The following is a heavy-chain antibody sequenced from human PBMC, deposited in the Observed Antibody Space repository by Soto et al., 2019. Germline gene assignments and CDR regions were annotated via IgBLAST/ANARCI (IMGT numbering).Heavy chain of an antibody. CDR1: GGTFRTSA. CDR2: IMPVFRRP. V-gene: IGHV1-69*12. D-gene: IGHD3-3*02. Sequence: QVQLVQSGAEVKKPGSSVKVSCKASGGTFRTSAISWVRQAPGQGLEWVGGIMPVFRRPKYAQNFQDRVTITADESSSKAYMERNSLRSDDTAVYYCAREKDRLQLGGNYYFIWGVWGQGTAVTVSS. J-gene: IGHJ6*02. CDR3: AREKDRLQLGGNYYFIWGV.